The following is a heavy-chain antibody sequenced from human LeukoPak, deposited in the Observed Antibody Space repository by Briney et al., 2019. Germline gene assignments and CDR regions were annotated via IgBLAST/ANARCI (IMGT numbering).Heavy chain of an antibody. V-gene: IGHV4-39*01. Sequence: SETLSLTCTVSGGSISSNNYYWGWLRQPPGMGLEWIGSISDGGTTYYNPSLESRVTISVYTSKNEFSLNLSSVTAADTAVYYCGRRPGGAIEYWGQGTLVTVSS. CDR2: ISDGGTT. D-gene: IGHD2-2*02. CDR3: GRRPGGAIEY. CDR1: GGSISSNNYY. J-gene: IGHJ4*02.